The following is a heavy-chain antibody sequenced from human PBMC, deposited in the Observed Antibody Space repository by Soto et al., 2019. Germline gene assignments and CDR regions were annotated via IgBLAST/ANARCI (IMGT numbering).Heavy chain of an antibody. CDR3: ARVDYGDYYFDS. CDR1: GFSLSNARMG. Sequence: QVTLKESGPVLVKPTETLTLTCTVSGFSLSNARMGVSWIRQPPGKALEWLAHIFSNDEKSYSTSLKIRLTVSKDTSKSQVVLTMTNMDPVDTATYFCARVDYGDYYFDSWGQGTLVTVSS. J-gene: IGHJ4*02. CDR2: IFSNDEK. V-gene: IGHV2-26*01. D-gene: IGHD4-17*01.